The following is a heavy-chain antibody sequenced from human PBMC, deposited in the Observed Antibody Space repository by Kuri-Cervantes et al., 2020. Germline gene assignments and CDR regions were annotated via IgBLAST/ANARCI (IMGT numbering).Heavy chain of an antibody. CDR3: ARDWDSSGYYRSFDY. CDR2: IKQDGSEK. Sequence: GESLKISCAASGFTFSSYWMSWVRQAPGKGLEWVANIKQDGSEKYYVDSVKGRFTISRDNAKNSLYLQMSSLRAEDTAVYYCARDWDSSGYYRSFDYWGQGTLVTVSS. V-gene: IGHV3-7*01. D-gene: IGHD3-22*01. J-gene: IGHJ4*02. CDR1: GFTFSSYW.